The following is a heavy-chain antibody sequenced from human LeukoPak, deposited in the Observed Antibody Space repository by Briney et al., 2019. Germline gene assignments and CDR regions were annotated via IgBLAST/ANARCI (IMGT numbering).Heavy chain of an antibody. Sequence: ASVKVSCKASGYTFTSYDINWVRQATGRGLEWMGWMNPNSGNTGYAQKFQGRVTMTRNTSISTAYMELSSLRSEDTAVYYCARKSAAAGTFDYWGQGTLVTVSS. J-gene: IGHJ4*02. CDR2: MNPNSGNT. CDR1: GYTFTSYD. CDR3: ARKSAAAGTFDY. V-gene: IGHV1-8*01. D-gene: IGHD6-13*01.